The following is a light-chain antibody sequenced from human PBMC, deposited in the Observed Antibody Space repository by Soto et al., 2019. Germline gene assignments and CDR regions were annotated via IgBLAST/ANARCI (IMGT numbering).Light chain of an antibody. CDR2: LGS. CDR1: QSLLHSNGYNY. CDR3: MQALQTPNT. J-gene: IGKJ2*01. V-gene: IGKV2-28*01. Sequence: DIVMTQSPLSLPVTPGEPASISCRSSQSLLHSNGYNYLDWYLQKPGQSPQLLIYLGSNRASGVPGRFSGSGSGTDFTPKISRVEAEDVGVYYCMQALQTPNTFGQGTKLEIK.